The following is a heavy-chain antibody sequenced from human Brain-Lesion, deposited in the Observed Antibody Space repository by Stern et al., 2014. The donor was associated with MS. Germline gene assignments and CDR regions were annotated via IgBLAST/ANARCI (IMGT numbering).Heavy chain of an antibody. CDR1: GGSVSSTSYA. J-gene: IGHJ5*02. D-gene: IGHD2-15*01. CDR3: AGEEDIRYCSGGSCTGNWFDP. CDR2: IFYSGNT. Sequence: VQLVESGPGLVKPSETLSLTCTVAGGSVSSTSYAWAWIRQPPGKGLEWIGTIFYSGNTYYSPSLKSRLTISLDTSKNPFSLQRSSVTAADTAVYYCAGEEDIRYCSGGSCTGNWFDPWGQGTLVTVSS. V-gene: IGHV4-39*01.